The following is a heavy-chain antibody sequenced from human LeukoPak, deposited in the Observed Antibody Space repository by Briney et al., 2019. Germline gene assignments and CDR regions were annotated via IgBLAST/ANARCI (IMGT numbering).Heavy chain of an antibody. J-gene: IGHJ5*02. Sequence: GGSLRLSCAASGFTFSNAWMSWVRQAPGKGLEWVGRIKSKTDGGTTDYAAPVKGRFTISRDDSKNSLYLQMNSLKTEDTAVYYCASLYGSGKRWVDPWGQGTLVTVSS. CDR2: IKSKTDGGTT. V-gene: IGHV3-15*01. CDR1: GFTFSNAW. D-gene: IGHD3-10*01. CDR3: ASLYGSGKRWVDP.